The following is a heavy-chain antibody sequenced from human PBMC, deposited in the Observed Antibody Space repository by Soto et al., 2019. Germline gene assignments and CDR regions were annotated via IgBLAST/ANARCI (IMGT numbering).Heavy chain of an antibody. CDR3: ARQTYCSSTSCYARFDY. D-gene: IGHD2-2*01. J-gene: IGHJ4*02. CDR2: IYYSGST. V-gene: IGHV4-59*08. CDR1: GGSISSYY. Sequence: PSETLSLTCTVSGGSISSYYWSWIRQPPGKGLEWIGYIYYSGSTNYNPSLKSRVTISVDTSKNQFSLKLSSVTAADTAVYYCARQTYCSSTSCYARFDYWGQGTLVTVSS.